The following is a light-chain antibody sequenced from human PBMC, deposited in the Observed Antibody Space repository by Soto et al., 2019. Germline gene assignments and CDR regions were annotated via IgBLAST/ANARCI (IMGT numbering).Light chain of an antibody. CDR2: EVS. J-gene: IGLJ1*01. V-gene: IGLV2-23*02. CDR3: YSYAGDNTYYV. Sequence: QSVLTQPASVSGSPGQSIAISCTGNSSDVRIYNLVSWYQQHPGKAPKLIIYEVSKRPSGVSVRFSGSKSGSTASLTISGLQAEDEADYYCYSYAGDNTYYVFGTGTKVTVL. CDR1: SSDVRIYNL.